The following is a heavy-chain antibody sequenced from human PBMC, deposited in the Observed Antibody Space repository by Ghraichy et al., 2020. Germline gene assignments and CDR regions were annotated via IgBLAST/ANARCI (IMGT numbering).Heavy chain of an antibody. Sequence: SETLSLTCAVYGGSFSGYYWSWIRQPPGKGLEWIGEINHSGSTNYNPSLKSRVTISVDTSKNQFSLKLSSVTAADTAVYYCASNGGYNGPPYYGMDVWGQGTTVTVSS. CDR2: INHSGST. CDR3: ASNGGYNGPPYYGMDV. V-gene: IGHV4-34*01. CDR1: GGSFSGYY. D-gene: IGHD5-24*01. J-gene: IGHJ6*02.